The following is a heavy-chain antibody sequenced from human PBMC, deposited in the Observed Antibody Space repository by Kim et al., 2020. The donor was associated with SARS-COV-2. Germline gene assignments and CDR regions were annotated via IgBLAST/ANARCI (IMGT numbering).Heavy chain of an antibody. CDR2: IHYRGNT. V-gene: IGHV4-59*13. Sequence: LETLSLTCTVSGISLNNFYWSWIRQPPGKGLEWIGHIHYRGNTYYSPSLKSRVIISTDTSKNQVSLKLTSVTAADTAVYFCARTSSVLTWPLFDYWGQGALVTVSS. CDR1: GISLNNFY. CDR3: ARTSSVLTWPLFDY. J-gene: IGHJ4*02.